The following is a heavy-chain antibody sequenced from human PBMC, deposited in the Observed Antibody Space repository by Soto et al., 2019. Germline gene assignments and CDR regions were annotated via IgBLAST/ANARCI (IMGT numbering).Heavy chain of an antibody. V-gene: IGHV3-66*01. CDR1: GFTFSSYW. D-gene: IGHD6-13*01. CDR2: IYSSGTT. Sequence: PGGSLRLSCAASGFTFSSYWMSWVRQAPGKGLEWVSVIYSSGTTYYADSVKGRFTISRDNSKNTLYLQMNSLRAEDTAVYYCARVLAAAGPVTLTDWGQGTLVTVSS. CDR3: ARVLAAAGPVTLTD. J-gene: IGHJ4*02.